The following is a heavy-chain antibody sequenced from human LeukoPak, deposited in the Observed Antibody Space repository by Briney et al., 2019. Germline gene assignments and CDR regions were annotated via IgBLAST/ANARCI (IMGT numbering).Heavy chain of an antibody. CDR3: ARWRSWFDP. V-gene: IGHV4-39*07. D-gene: IGHD5-12*01. CDR2: IYRSGSTY. Sequence: SETLSLICTVSGGSISSNSYYWGWIRQPPGKGLEWIGSIYRSGSTYYYNPSLKSRVTISVDTSKNQFFLKLSSVTAADTAVYYCARWRSWFDPWGQGTLVTVSS. CDR1: GGSISSNSYY. J-gene: IGHJ5*02.